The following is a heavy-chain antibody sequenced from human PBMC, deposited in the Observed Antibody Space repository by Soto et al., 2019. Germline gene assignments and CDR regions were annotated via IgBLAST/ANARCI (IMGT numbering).Heavy chain of an antibody. J-gene: IGHJ4*02. CDR2: INTDGSTR. CDR3: ARLRASSWYMGGYLDY. Sequence: PVGSLRLSCVASGFTFTTHWMHWVRQVPGKGLVWVSRINTDGSTRNYADSVEGRFTISRDNARNSLYLEMNSLRAEDTAVYYCARLRASSWYMGGYLDYWGQGTLVTVSS. D-gene: IGHD6-13*01. V-gene: IGHV3-74*01. CDR1: GFTFTTHW.